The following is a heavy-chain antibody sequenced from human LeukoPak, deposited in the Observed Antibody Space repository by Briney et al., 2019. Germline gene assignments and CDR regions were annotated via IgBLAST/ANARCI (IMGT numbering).Heavy chain of an antibody. J-gene: IGHJ4*02. CDR2: IISSSTYI. CDR1: GFTFSRHS. D-gene: IGHD3-3*01. V-gene: IGHV3-21*01. Sequence: GGSLRLSCAASGFTFSRHSMNWVRQAPGKGLEWVSYIISSSTYIYYAASVKGRFAISRDNARNSLFLQMNSLRAEDSGIYYCARDPRLEISGMVIDMLDYWGQGTLVTVSS. CDR3: ARDPRLEISGMVIDMLDY.